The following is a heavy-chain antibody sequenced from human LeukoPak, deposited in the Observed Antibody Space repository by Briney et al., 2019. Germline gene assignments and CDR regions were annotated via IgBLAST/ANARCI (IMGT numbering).Heavy chain of an antibody. CDR1: GFTFDDYA. CDR2: ISWNSGSI. V-gene: IGHV3-9*03. Sequence: PGRSLRLSCAASGFTFDDYAMHWVRHAPGKGLEWVSGISWNSGSIGYADSVKGRFTISRDNAKNSLYLQMNSLRAEDMALYYCAKGPSSSWYGDYFDYWGQGTLVTVSS. CDR3: AKGPSSSWYGDYFDY. J-gene: IGHJ4*02. D-gene: IGHD6-13*01.